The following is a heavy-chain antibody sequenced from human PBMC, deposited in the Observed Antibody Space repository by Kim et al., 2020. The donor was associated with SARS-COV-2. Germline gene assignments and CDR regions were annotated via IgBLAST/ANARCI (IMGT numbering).Heavy chain of an antibody. Sequence: GGSLRLSCAASGFTFSSYSMNWVRQAPGKGLEWVSSISSSSSYIYYADSVKGRFTISRDNAKNSLYLQMNSLRAEDTAVYYCARDEGGSSWELGYFDYWGQGTLVTVSS. D-gene: IGHD6-13*01. CDR2: ISSSSSYI. CDR1: GFTFSSYS. V-gene: IGHV3-21*01. CDR3: ARDEGGSSWELGYFDY. J-gene: IGHJ4*02.